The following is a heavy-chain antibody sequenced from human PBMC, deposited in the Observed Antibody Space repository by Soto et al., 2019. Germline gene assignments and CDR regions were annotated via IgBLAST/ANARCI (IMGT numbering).Heavy chain of an antibody. CDR1: GGSISSSSYY. CDR2: IYYSGST. V-gene: IGHV4-39*01. J-gene: IGHJ4*02. Sequence: SETLSLTCTVSGGSISSSSYYWGWIRQPPGKGLEWIGSIYYSGSTYYNPSLKSRFPISVDTSKNHFSLKRSSVTAADTAVYYCARYHPHFDYWGQGTLVTVSS. CDR3: ARYHPHFDY. D-gene: IGHD2-2*01.